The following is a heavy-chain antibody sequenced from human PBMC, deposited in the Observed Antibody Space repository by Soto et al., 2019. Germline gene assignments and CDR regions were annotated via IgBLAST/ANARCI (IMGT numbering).Heavy chain of an antibody. CDR2: AYYSGTT. CDR3: ARTTAVPNTLRSRYFFDY. CDR1: GGSVSNKTYY. V-gene: IGHV4-61*01. Sequence: SETLSLTCSVSGGSVSNKTYYWSWIRQPPGKRLEWIGYAYYSGTTNYNPSLKSRVTISVDLSKNQFSLRLSSVTTADTALYYCARTTAVPNTLRSRYFFDYWGQGTLVTVSS. J-gene: IGHJ4*02. D-gene: IGHD4-17*01.